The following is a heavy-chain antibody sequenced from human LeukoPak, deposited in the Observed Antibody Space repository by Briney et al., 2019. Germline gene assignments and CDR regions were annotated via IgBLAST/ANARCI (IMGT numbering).Heavy chain of an antibody. J-gene: IGHJ4*02. CDR1: GFTFSSYW. D-gene: IGHD4/OR15-4a*01. CDR2: IHPDGSDT. CDR3: AGLDTTVVHEGGY. V-gene: IGHV3-7*01. Sequence: GGSLRLSCAASGFTFSSYWMSWVRQASGKGLEWLANIHPDGSDTYYVDSVKGRFTISRDNAKNSLYLQMNSLRVEDTAVYYCAGLDTTVVHEGGYWGQGTLVTVSS.